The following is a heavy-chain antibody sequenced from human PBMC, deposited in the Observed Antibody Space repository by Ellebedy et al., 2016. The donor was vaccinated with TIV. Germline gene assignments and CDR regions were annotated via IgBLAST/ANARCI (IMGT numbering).Heavy chain of an antibody. D-gene: IGHD6-19*01. CDR3: ARDTIAVAAPVDY. CDR2: ISGSGGST. Sequence: GESLKISXAASGFTFSSYAMSWVRQAPGKGLEWVSAISGSGGSTYYADSVKGRFTISRDNAKNSLYLQMNSLRAEDTAVYYCARDTIAVAAPVDYWGQGTLVTVSS. V-gene: IGHV3-23*01. J-gene: IGHJ4*02. CDR1: GFTFSSYA.